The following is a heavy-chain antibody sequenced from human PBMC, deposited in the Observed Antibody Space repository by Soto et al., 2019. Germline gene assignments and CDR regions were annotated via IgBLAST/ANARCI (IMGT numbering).Heavy chain of an antibody. J-gene: IGHJ4*02. V-gene: IGHV3-21*02. CDR2: ISSSSSFR. CDR3: ARDPPLSVLVVVATADF. Sequence: EVQLVESGGGLVKPGGSLRLSCAASGFTFTNHNMNWVRQAPGKGLEWVSSISSSSSFRNYADSVKGRFSISRDNDKSSVYLQMDSLRAEDTAVYYCARDPPLSVLVVVATADFWGQGTLGTVAS. CDR1: GFTFTNHN. D-gene: IGHD2-21*01.